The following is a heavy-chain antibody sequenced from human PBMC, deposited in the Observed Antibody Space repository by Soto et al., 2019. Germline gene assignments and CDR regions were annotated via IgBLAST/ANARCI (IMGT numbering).Heavy chain of an antibody. CDR2: ISAYNCNT. D-gene: IGHD3-10*01. CDR1: GYSXNRYC. J-gene: IGHJ4*02. V-gene: IGHV1-18*04. CDR3: ARDPLVRDNSYFDY. Sequence: SXNVCLQAAGYSXNRYCIRLVRQAPVQGLEWMGWISAYNCNTNYAQKLQGRVTMTTDTSTSKAYMELRILSSDETAVYHCARDPLVRDNSYFDYWGQGTLVTVS.